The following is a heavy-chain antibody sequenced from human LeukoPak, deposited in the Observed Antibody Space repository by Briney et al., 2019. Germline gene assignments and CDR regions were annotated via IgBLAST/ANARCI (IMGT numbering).Heavy chain of an antibody. CDR1: GYTLTELS. CDR2: LDPEDGET. J-gene: IGHJ6*03. V-gene: IGHV1-24*01. CDR3: ATESITGATTSDYYYYMDV. D-gene: IGHD1-26*01. Sequence: ASVKVSCKVSGYTLTELSMHWVRQAPGKGLEWMGGLDPEDGETIYAQKFQGRVTMTEDTSTDTAYMELSSLRSEDTAVYYCATESITGATTSDYYYYMDVWGKGTTVTVSS.